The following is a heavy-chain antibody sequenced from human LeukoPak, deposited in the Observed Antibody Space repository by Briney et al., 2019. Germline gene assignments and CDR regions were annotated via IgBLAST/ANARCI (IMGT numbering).Heavy chain of an antibody. V-gene: IGHV1-24*01. J-gene: IGHJ5*02. CDR3: ARTITMVRGVSPRGGVDP. CDR2: FDPEDGET. CDR1: GYTLTELS. Sequence: ASVKVSCKVSGYTLTELSMHWVRQAPGKGLEWMGGFDPEDGETIYAQKFQGRVTMTEDTSTDTAYMELSRLRSDDTAVYYCARTITMVRGVSPRGGVDPWGQGTLVTVSS. D-gene: IGHD3-10*01.